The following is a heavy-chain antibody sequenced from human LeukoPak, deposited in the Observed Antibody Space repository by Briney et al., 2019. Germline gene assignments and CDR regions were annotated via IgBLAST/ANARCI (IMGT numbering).Heavy chain of an antibody. V-gene: IGHV1-46*01. Sequence: ASVKVSCKASGYTFTSYYMHWVRQAPGQGLEWMGIINPSGGSTSYAQKFQGRVTMTRDTSTSTVYMELSSLRSEDTAVYYCARREYYYDSSGSFDYWGQVTLVTVSS. CDR1: GYTFTSYY. J-gene: IGHJ4*02. CDR3: ARREYYYDSSGSFDY. CDR2: INPSGGST. D-gene: IGHD3-22*01.